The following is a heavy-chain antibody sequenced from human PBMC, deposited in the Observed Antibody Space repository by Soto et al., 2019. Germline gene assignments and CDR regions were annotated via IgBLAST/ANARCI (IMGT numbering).Heavy chain of an antibody. CDR2: ISAYNGNT. CDR3: ARGVAAAGTGYYYYGMGV. Sequence: ASVKVSCKASGYTFTSYGISWVRQAPGQGLEWMGWISAYNGNTNYAQKLQGRVTMTTDTSTSTAYMELRSLRSDDTAVYYCARGVAAAGTGYYYYGMGVWGRGTTVTVSS. D-gene: IGHD6-13*01. CDR1: GYTFTSYG. V-gene: IGHV1-18*01. J-gene: IGHJ6*02.